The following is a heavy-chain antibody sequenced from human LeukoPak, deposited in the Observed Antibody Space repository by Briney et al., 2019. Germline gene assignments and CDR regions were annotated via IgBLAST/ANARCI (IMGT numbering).Heavy chain of an antibody. V-gene: IGHV4-4*07. CDR1: GASISDYY. J-gene: IGHJ3*02. Sequence: SDTLSLTCTVSGASISDYYWSWIRQSAGKGLEWIGRISTTGSTYYNPSFQSRVTMSADPSKTLFFLRLRSVTAADTAVYYCARGPSGLRSPFNTWGQGTTVTVSS. CDR3: ARGPSGLRSPFNT. D-gene: IGHD5-12*01. CDR2: ISTTGST.